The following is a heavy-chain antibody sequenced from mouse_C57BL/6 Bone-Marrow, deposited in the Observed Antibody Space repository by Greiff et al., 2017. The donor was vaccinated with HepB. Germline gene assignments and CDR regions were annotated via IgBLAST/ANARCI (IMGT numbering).Heavy chain of an antibody. CDR3: ARPLYYYGSSYGFAY. D-gene: IGHD1-1*01. CDR2: IDPSDSYT. CDR1: GYTFTSYW. Sequence: QVQLQQPGAELVKPGASVKLSCKASGYTFTSYWMQWVKQRPGQGLEWIGEIDPSDSYTNYKQTFKGKATLTVDTSSSTAYMQLSSLTSEDSAVYYCARPLYYYGSSYGFAYWGQGTLVTVSA. J-gene: IGHJ3*01. V-gene: IGHV1-50*01.